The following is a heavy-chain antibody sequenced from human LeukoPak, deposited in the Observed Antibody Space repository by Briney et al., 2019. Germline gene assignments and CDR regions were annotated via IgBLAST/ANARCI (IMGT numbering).Heavy chain of an antibody. D-gene: IGHD3-16*02. Sequence: PSETLSLTCTVSGGSISSYYWSWIRQPPGKGLEWIGYIYYSGSTNYNPSLKNRVTISVDTSKNQFSLKLSSVTAADTAVYYCARRGDYVWGSYRQYYFDYWGQGTLVTVSS. V-gene: IGHV4-59*08. CDR2: IYYSGST. CDR3: ARRGDYVWGSYRQYYFDY. J-gene: IGHJ4*02. CDR1: GGSISSYY.